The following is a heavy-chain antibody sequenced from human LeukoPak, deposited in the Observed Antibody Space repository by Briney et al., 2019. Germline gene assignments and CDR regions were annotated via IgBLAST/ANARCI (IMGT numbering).Heavy chain of an antibody. V-gene: IGHV3-30-3*01. Sequence: GGSLRLSCAASGFTFSSYAMHWVRQAPGKGLEWVAVISYDGSNKYYADSVKGRFTISRDNSKNTLYLQMNSLRAEDTAVYYCARGARIAAAGTIFDYWGQGTLVTVSS. CDR3: ARGARIAAAGTIFDY. D-gene: IGHD6-13*01. CDR2: ISYDGSNK. J-gene: IGHJ4*02. CDR1: GFTFSSYA.